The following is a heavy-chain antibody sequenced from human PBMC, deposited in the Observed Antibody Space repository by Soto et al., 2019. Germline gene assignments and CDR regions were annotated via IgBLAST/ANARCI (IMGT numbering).Heavy chain of an antibody. Sequence: QVQLVQSGAGVKKSGASVKVSCKSSGYTFISYAMNWVRQAPGQGLEWMGIISPRDGTTTYALNFQGRITVTRDASTSTVYMELSNLRSEDTAVYYCARGGGTLDYWGQGTLVTVSS. J-gene: IGHJ4*02. CDR2: ISPRDGTT. V-gene: IGHV1-46*01. CDR3: ARGGGTLDY. CDR1: GYTFISYA.